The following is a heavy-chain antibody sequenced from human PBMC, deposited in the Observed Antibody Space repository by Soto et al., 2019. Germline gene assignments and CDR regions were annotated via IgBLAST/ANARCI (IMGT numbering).Heavy chain of an antibody. CDR1: CYTFTIYG. CDR3: EREEVYYYGSRSPPDASDI. D-gene: IGHD3-10*01. Sequence: ASVNVSCKASCYTFTIYGIILVRHSPLQWLEWMGWISAYNGNTNYAQKLQGRVTMTTDTSTSTAYMELRSLRSDDTAVYYCEREEVYYYGSRSPPDASDIRGTGKIVT. CDR2: ISAYNGNT. V-gene: IGHV1-18*04. J-gene: IGHJ3*02.